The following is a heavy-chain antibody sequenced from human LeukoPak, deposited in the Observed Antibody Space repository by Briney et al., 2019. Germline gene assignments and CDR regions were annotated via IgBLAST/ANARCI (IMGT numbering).Heavy chain of an antibody. V-gene: IGHV3-64D*06. D-gene: IGHD5-18*01. Sequence: GGSLRHYCSASGFPFSSCAMLWVRQARGRRLEDVSAISWSGGRTYYAHSVKGRFTISRDNSKNTLYLQMSSLRAQDTAVYYCLKGEIQLSPVTGRGAFDSWGQGTLVTVSS. CDR2: ISWSGGRT. CDR1: GFPFSSCA. J-gene: IGHJ4*02. CDR3: LKGEIQLSPVTGRGAFDS.